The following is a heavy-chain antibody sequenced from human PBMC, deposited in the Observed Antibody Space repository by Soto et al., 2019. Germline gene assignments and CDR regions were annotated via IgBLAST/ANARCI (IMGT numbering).Heavy chain of an antibody. V-gene: IGHV1-69*13. CDR2: IFPKFGTT. Sequence: SVKVSCKASGDTDTNYVISWVRQAPGQGLEWMGGIFPKFGTTYSAQKLQDRLTITADESTSTVYMQLSSLRLDDTAVCYCEAEMTFGKLSVDWGQGTTVTVSS. J-gene: IGHJ6*02. CDR1: GDTDTNYV. D-gene: IGHD3-16*02. CDR3: EAEMTFGKLSVD.